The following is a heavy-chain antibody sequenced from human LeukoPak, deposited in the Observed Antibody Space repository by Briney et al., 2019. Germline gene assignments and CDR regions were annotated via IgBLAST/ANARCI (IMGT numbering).Heavy chain of an antibody. D-gene: IGHD3-3*01. CDR1: RITFTYW. CDR3: ASSFSDDFWSGHF. J-gene: IGHJ4*02. Sequence: GGSLRLSCAASRITFTYWMSWVRQAPGKGLECMANIKQGGSEKYYVDSMKGRFTISRGNGEKARFLQMNSLMSLDTKVQYCASSFSDDFWSGHFWGQGTLVTDSS. V-gene: IGHV3-7*01. CDR2: IKQGGSEK.